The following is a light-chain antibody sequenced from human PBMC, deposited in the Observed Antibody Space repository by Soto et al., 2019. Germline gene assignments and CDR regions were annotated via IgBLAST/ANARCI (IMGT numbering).Light chain of an antibody. CDR3: QLYGSSPPRT. Sequence: EIVLTQSPGTLSLSPGERATLSCRASQSVSSSYLGWYQQKPGQAPRLLIYGASSRATGIPDRFSGSGSGTDFNPTIARLEHEDFAVYYCQLYGSSPPRTFGQGAKVEIK. J-gene: IGKJ1*01. CDR2: GAS. V-gene: IGKV3-20*01. CDR1: QSVSSSY.